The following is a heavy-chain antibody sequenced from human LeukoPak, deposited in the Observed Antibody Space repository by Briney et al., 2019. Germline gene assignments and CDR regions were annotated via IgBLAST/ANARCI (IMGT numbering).Heavy chain of an antibody. CDR1: GGSVTSGNYY. CDR2: IYTNGCA. CDR3: AREPPGY. Sequence: SQTLSLTCTVSGGSVTSGNYYWNWIRQPAGKGLEWIGRIYTNGCASYNPSLKSRVTISIYASKNQFSLKLSSVTAADTAVYYCAREPPGYWGQGILVTVSS. J-gene: IGHJ4*02. V-gene: IGHV4-61*02.